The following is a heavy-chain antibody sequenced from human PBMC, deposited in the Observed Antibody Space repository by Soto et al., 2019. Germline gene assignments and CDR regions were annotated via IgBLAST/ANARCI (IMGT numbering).Heavy chain of an antibody. CDR2: ISGSGGSI. J-gene: IGHJ4*02. CDR3: AKSGRYQLQIPRRFDY. Sequence: GSLRLSCAASGFTFSSYAMSWVRQAPGKGLEWVSAISGSGGSILYAYSVKGRFPISRDNFKNTLYLQMNSLRAEDPAVYYCAKSGRYQLQIPRRFDYWGQGTLVTVSS. D-gene: IGHD2-2*01. V-gene: IGHV3-23*01. CDR1: GFTFSSYA.